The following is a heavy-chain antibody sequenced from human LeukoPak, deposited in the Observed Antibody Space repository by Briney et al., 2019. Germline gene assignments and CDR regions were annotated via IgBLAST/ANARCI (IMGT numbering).Heavy chain of an antibody. J-gene: IGHJ5*02. CDR2: ISSSGSTI. V-gene: IGHV3-11*01. Sequence: GGSLRLSCAASGFTLSDYYMSWIRQAPGKGLEWVSYISSSGSTIYYADSVKGRFTISRDNAKNSLYLQMNSLRAEDTAVYYCARDRVWGTSQGFDPWGQGTLVTVSS. CDR1: GFTLSDYY. D-gene: IGHD3-16*01. CDR3: ARDRVWGTSQGFDP.